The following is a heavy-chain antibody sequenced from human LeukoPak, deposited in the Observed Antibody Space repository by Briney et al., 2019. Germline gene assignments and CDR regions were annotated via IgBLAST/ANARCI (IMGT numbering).Heavy chain of an antibody. J-gene: IGHJ4*02. Sequence: GESLKISCKGSGYSFTSYWIGWVRQMPGKGLEWMGIMYPYKSETRYSPSFQGQVTISADMSISTAYLQWGSLKASDTAIYYCATGIRTVTHPDYWGQGTLVSVSS. V-gene: IGHV5-51*01. D-gene: IGHD2-21*02. CDR1: GYSFTSYW. CDR3: ATGIRTVTHPDY. CDR2: MYPYKSET.